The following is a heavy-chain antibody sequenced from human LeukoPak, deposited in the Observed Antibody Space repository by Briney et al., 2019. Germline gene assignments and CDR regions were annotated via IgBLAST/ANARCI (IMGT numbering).Heavy chain of an antibody. CDR1: GFTSSSYA. CDR3: AKSLFTSATGTGRAFHI. D-gene: IGHD1-1*01. CDR2: ISGSGDVT. J-gene: IGHJ3*02. V-gene: IGHV3-23*01. Sequence: GGSLRLSCAASGFTSSSYAMSWVRQAPGKGLEWVSAISGSGDVTFHADPVKGRFTISRDNSKNTLYLQMTSLRAEDTAEYYCAKSLFTSATGTGRAFHIWGQGTMVTVSS.